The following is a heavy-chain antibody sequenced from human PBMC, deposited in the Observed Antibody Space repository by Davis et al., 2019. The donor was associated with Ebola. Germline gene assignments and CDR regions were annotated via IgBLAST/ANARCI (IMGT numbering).Heavy chain of an antibody. CDR2: ISYDGSNK. CDR3: AKDGTAYCGGDCYPWFDP. CDR1: GFTFSSYG. D-gene: IGHD2-21*02. V-gene: IGHV3-30*18. Sequence: GESLKISCAASGFTFSSYGMHWVRQAPGKGLEWVAVISYDGSNKYYADSVKGRFTISRDNSKNTLYLQMNSLRAEDTAVYYCAKDGTAYCGGDCYPWFDPWGQGTLVTVSS. J-gene: IGHJ5*02.